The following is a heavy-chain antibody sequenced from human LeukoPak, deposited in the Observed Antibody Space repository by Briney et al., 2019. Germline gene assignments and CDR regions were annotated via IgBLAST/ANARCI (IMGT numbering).Heavy chain of an antibody. CDR3: AREHYYYESTGYQYYFDS. Sequence: PSETLSLTCIVSNVSINNGDYYWSWIRQPPGKGLEWIGYIFYTGNTHYNPSLKSRVAVSIDTSKNQFSLKLTPVTAADTAVYYCAREHYYYESTGYQYYFDSWGQGTLVTVSS. J-gene: IGHJ4*02. V-gene: IGHV4-30-4*01. CDR2: IFYTGNT. D-gene: IGHD3-22*01. CDR1: NVSINNGDYY.